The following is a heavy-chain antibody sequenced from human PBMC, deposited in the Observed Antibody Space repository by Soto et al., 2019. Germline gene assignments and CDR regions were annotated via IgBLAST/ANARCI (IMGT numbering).Heavy chain of an antibody. D-gene: IGHD3-22*01. J-gene: IGHJ4*02. CDR1: GFTFTSYA. Sequence: GGSLRLSCAASGFTFTSYAMSWVRQAPGKGLEWVSTISGTGGSTYYPDSVKGRFTISRDNSKNTVYLQMNSLRAEDAAVYYCAKEMTSGYYLFDYWCQGILVNVS. CDR3: AKEMTSGYYLFDY. V-gene: IGHV3-23*01. CDR2: ISGTGGST.